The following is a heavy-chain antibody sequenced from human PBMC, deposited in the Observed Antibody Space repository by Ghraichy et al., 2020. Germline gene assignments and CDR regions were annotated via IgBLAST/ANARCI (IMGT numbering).Heavy chain of an antibody. CDR1: GYAFTTYF. CDR3: ARDFGSHRFDP. J-gene: IGHJ5*02. CDR2: IYPNNGNT. Sequence: ASVKVSCKTSGYAFTTYFLHWARQAPGQGLEWMGWIYPNNGNTYYAPNFQGRVTLTRDTSISTSYMELTGLTSDDTAMYYCARDFGSHRFDPWGQGTLVTVSS. V-gene: IGHV1-2*02. D-gene: IGHD3-10*01.